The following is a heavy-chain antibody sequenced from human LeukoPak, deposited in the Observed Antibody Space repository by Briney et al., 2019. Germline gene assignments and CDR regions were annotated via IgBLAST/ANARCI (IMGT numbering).Heavy chain of an antibody. Sequence: KASETLSLTCAVSGYSISSGYYWGWIRQPPGKGLEWIGSIYHSGSTYYNPSLKSRVTISVDTSKNQFSLKLSSVTAADTAVYYCARPKGDSSSSSAFDIWGQGTMVTVSS. J-gene: IGHJ3*02. CDR2: IYHSGST. D-gene: IGHD6-6*01. CDR1: GYSISSGYY. V-gene: IGHV4-38-2*01. CDR3: ARPKGDSSSSSAFDI.